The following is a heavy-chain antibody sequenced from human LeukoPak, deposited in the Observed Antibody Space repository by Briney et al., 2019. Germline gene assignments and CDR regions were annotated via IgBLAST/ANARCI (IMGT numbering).Heavy chain of an antibody. J-gene: IGHJ4*02. CDR2: ISYDGSNK. CDR1: GLTFSSYA. Sequence: GGSLRLSCAASGLTFSSYAMHWVRQAPGKGLEWVAVISYDGSNKYYADSVKGRFTISRDNSKNTLYLQMNSLRAEDTAVYYCARDARGGYYADYWGQGTLVTVSS. D-gene: IGHD3-3*01. CDR3: ARDARGGYYADY. V-gene: IGHV3-30*04.